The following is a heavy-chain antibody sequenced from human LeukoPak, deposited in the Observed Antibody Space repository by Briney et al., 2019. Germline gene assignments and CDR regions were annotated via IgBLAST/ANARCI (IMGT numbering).Heavy chain of an antibody. D-gene: IGHD3-16*01. V-gene: IGHV1-69*05. CDR3: ARIYLGAFDI. CDR1: GGTFSSYA. CDR2: IIPIFGTA. J-gene: IGHJ3*02. Sequence: SVKVSCKASGGTFSSYAISWVRQAPGQGLEWMGRIIPIFGTANYAQKFQGRVTITTDESTSTAYMELSSLRSEDTSVYYWARIYLGAFDIWGQGTMVTVSS.